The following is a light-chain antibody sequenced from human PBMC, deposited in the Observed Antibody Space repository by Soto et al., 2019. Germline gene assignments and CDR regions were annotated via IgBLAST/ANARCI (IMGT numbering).Light chain of an antibody. J-gene: IGLJ1*01. CDR3: CSYTRKSAHYV. CDR2: EVS. Sequence: QSALTQPASVSGSPGQSITISCTGTSSDVGGYNYVSWYQQHPGKAPKLMIYEVSNRPSGVSNRFSGSKSGNTASLTISGLQAEDEADYYCCSYTRKSAHYVFGGGTKVTVL. CDR1: SSDVGGYNY. V-gene: IGLV2-14*01.